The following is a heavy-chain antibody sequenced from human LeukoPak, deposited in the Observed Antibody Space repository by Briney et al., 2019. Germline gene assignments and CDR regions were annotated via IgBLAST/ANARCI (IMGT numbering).Heavy chain of an antibody. CDR2: IIPIFGTA. V-gene: IGHV1-69*13. CDR3: ARVRDSDYSFDY. CDR1: GGTFISYA. J-gene: IGHJ4*02. D-gene: IGHD3-10*01. Sequence: SVKVSCKASGGTFISYAISWVRQAPGQGHEWMGGIIPIFGTANYAQKFQGRVTITADESTSTAYMELSSLRSEDTAVYYCARVRDSDYSFDYWGQGTLVTVSS.